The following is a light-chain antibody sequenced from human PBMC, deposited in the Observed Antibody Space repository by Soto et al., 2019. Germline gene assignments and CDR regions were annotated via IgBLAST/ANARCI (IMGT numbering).Light chain of an antibody. CDR2: DAS. CDR1: QSVSSY. V-gene: IGKV3-11*01. CDR3: QQRSNWPWT. J-gene: IGKJ1*01. Sequence: TVLTQSPGTVSLSPVERATLSYRASQSVSSYLAWYQQIPGQAPRLLIYDASTRATGIPDRFSGSGSGKDFTLTISSLENEDFEVYYCQQRSNWPWTCGHGTKGDIK.